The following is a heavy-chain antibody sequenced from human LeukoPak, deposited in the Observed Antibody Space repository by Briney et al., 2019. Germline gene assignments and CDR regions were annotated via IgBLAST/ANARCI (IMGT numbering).Heavy chain of an antibody. CDR2: ISSTSSTM. D-gene: IGHD1-1*01. CDR3: AKGTSWTGPYYYYMDF. V-gene: IGHV3-48*02. Sequence: GGSLRLSCAASGFTFSSYSMNWVRQAPGKGLEWVSYISSTSSTMYYADSVKGRFTISRDNARDSLFLQMSSLRDEDTAVYYRAKGTSWTGPYYYYMDFWGKGTTVTVSS. J-gene: IGHJ6*03. CDR1: GFTFSSYS.